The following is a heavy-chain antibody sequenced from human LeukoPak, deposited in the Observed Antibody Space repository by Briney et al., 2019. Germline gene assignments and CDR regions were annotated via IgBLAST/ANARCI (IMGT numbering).Heavy chain of an antibody. V-gene: IGHV1-69*13. CDR3: ARRLRLIDNWFDP. J-gene: IGHJ5*02. Sequence: GASVKVTCKASGGTFSSYAISWVRQAPGQGLEWMGGIIPILGTANYAQKFQGRVTITADESTSTAYMELSSLRSEDTAVYYCARRLRLIDNWFDPWGQGTLVTVSS. CDR1: GGTFSSYA. D-gene: IGHD5-12*01. CDR2: IIPILGTA.